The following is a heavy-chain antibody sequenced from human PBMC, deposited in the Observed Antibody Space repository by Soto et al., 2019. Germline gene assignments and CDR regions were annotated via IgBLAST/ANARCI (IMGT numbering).Heavy chain of an antibody. CDR2: ISGGGGST. D-gene: IGHD4-17*01. Sequence: GGSLRLSCTASGLTFSNYSISWVRQAPGKGLEFVSFISGGGGSTYSADSVKGRFTVSRDNLKNTLSLQMNSLLVEDTAVYYCVKLLRSWYGDNTLDVWGQGTTVTVSS. V-gene: IGHV3-23*01. J-gene: IGHJ6*01. CDR1: GLTFSNYS. CDR3: VKLLRSWYGDNTLDV.